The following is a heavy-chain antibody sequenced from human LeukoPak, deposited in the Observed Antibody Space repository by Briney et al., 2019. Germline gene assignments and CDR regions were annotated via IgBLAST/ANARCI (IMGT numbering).Heavy chain of an antibody. CDR1: GFTFSSYA. J-gene: IGHJ3*02. CDR3: AKESRFNAFDI. CDR2: ISGSGGST. D-gene: IGHD3-10*01. Sequence: GGSLRLSCAASGFTFSSYAMSWVRQAPGKGLEWVAAISGSGGSTYYPDSVKGRFTISRDNSKNTLYLQMNRLRAEDTAIYYCAKESRFNAFDIWGQGTMVTVSS. V-gene: IGHV3-23*01.